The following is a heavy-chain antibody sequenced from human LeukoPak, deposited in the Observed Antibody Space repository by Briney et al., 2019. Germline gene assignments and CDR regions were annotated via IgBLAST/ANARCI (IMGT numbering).Heavy chain of an antibody. J-gene: IGHJ6*04. CDR2: TSSSDPGT. D-gene: IGHD3-3*02. CDR1: GFPLGSYA. CDR3: ARYISCWDV. V-gene: IGHV3-21*06. Sequence: GGSLRLSCAASGFPLGSYAMSWVRPASGKGLEWVSATSSSDPGTCYADSVKGRFTISRDNAKNSLYLQMNSLRPEDTAVYYCARYISCWDVWGKGTTVTISS.